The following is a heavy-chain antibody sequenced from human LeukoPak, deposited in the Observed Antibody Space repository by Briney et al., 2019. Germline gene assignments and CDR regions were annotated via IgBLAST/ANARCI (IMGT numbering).Heavy chain of an antibody. CDR1: EYTFTTFG. CDR3: ARDSVTMVRGRNWFDP. D-gene: IGHD3-10*01. J-gene: IGHJ5*02. Sequence: ASVKVSCKASEYTFTTFGINWVRQAPGQGLEWMGWINTNTGNPTYAQGFTGRFLFSLDTSVTTAYLQISSMEAEDTAVYYCARDSVTMVRGRNWFDPWGQGTLVTVSS. CDR2: INTNTGNP. V-gene: IGHV7-4-1*02.